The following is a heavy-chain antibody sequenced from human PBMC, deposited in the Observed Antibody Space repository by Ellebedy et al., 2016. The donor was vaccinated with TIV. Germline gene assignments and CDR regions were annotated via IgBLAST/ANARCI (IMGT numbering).Heavy chain of an antibody. Sequence: AASVKVSCKASGGTFSSYAISWVRQAPGQGLEWMGGIIPIFGTANYAQKFQGRVTITADESTSTAYMELSSLRSEDTAVYYCASLLLGPLEGAYYFDYWGQGTLVTVSS. CDR2: IIPIFGTA. D-gene: IGHD3-3*01. CDR3: ASLLLGPLEGAYYFDY. CDR1: GGTFSSYA. J-gene: IGHJ4*02. V-gene: IGHV1-69*13.